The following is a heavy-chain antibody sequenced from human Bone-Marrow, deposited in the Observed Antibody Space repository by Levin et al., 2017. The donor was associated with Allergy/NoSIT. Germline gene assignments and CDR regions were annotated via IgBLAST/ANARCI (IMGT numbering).Heavy chain of an antibody. CDR2: ITGSSGNT. CDR3: ARAGGTYYDILTGYYIFDS. J-gene: IGHJ4*02. D-gene: IGHD3-9*01. V-gene: IGHV3-23*01. Sequence: GESLKISCAASGFTFNNYAMTWVRQAPGKGLEWVSAITGSSGNTFYGDSVKGRFTISRDNSQNTLYPQMKSLRADDTAVYYCARAGGTYYDILTGYYIFDSWGQGILVTVSS. CDR1: GFTFNNYA.